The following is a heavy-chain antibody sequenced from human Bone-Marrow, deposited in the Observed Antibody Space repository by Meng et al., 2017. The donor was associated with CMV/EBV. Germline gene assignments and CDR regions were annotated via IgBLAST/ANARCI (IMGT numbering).Heavy chain of an antibody. V-gene: IGHV1-2*02. CDR1: GYTFTSFD. D-gene: IGHD6-19*01. CDR2: INPNSGGT. Sequence: ASVKVSCKTSGYTFTSFDINWVRQAPGQGLEWMGWINPNSGGTNYAQKFQGRVTMTRDTSISTAYMELSRLRSDDTAVYYCARAGDIAVAGSFDYWGQGTLVTVSS. CDR3: ARAGDIAVAGSFDY. J-gene: IGHJ4*02.